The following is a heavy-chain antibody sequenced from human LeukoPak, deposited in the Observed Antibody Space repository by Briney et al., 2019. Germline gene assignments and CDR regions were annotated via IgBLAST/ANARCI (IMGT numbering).Heavy chain of an antibody. CDR3: ARAYSSPQGAYYYYMDV. V-gene: IGHV4-4*07. CDR2: IYTSGST. J-gene: IGHJ6*03. D-gene: IGHD6-13*01. Sequence: PSETLSLTCTASGGSISSYYWSWIRQPAGKGLEWIGRIYTSGSTNYNPSLKSRVTISVDKSKNQFSLKLSSVTAADTAVYYCARAYSSPQGAYYYYMDVWGKGTTVTVSS. CDR1: GGSISSYY.